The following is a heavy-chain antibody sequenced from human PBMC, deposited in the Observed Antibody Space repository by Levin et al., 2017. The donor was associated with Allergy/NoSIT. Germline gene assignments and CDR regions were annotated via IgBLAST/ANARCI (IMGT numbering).Heavy chain of an antibody. Sequence: ASVKVSCKASGYTFTYYYMHWVRQAPGQGLEWMGWINPNSGATKYAHQFQGRVTMTSDTATSTAYMEVKRLTSDDTAVYYCAKERYRGEVAGTPSDHWGQGTLVTVSA. CDR2: INPNSGAT. V-gene: IGHV1-2*02. CDR3: AKERYRGEVAGTPSDH. CDR1: GYTFTYYY. J-gene: IGHJ4*02. D-gene: IGHD6-19*01.